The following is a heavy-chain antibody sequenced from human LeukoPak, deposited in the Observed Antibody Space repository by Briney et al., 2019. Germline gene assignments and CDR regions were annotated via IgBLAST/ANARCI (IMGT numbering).Heavy chain of an antibody. V-gene: IGHV4-59*01. CDR3: ARMTYYYDSSGLDPFDY. Sequence: SETLSLTCTGSGGSISSYYWSWIRQPPGKGLEWIGYIYYSGSTNYNPSLKSRVTISVDTSKNQFSLRLSSVTAADTAVYYCARMTYYYDSSGLDPFDYWGQGTLVTVSS. CDR1: GGSISSYY. D-gene: IGHD3-22*01. CDR2: IYYSGST. J-gene: IGHJ4*02.